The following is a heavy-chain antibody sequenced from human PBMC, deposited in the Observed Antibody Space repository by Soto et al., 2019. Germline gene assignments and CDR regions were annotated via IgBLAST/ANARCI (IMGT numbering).Heavy chain of an antibody. D-gene: IGHD6-19*01. V-gene: IGHV3-23*01. CDR1: GFTFSTYA. J-gene: IGHJ4*02. CDR3: AKERSSGWSFDY. CDR2: ISGSGDST. Sequence: EVQLLESGGGLVQPGGSLRLSCAASGFTFSTYAMNWVRQAPGKGLEWGSGISGSGDSTYYADSVKGRFTVSRDNSKNTLYLQMNSLRAEDMAVFYCAKERSSGWSFDYWGQGTLVTVSS.